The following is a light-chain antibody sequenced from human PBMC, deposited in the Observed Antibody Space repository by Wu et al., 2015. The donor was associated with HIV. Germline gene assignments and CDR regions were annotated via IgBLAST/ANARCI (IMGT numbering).Light chain of an antibody. CDR2: SAS. CDR3: QQYGSFSLT. Sequence: EIVLTQSPGTLSLSPGEGATLSCRASQSVRSSHLAWYQQKPGQAPRLLMYSASTRATGTPDRFIGSGSGTDFTLAISRLEPEDFAVYYCQQYGSFSLTFGGGTKVEI. V-gene: IGKV3-20*01. J-gene: IGKJ4*01. CDR1: QSVRSSH.